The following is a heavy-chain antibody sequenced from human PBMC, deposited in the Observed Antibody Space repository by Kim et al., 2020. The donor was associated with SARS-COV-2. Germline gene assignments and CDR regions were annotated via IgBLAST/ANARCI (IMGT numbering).Heavy chain of an antibody. J-gene: IGHJ4*02. CDR3: ARDPNLSGPHDY. CDR2: INPNSGGT. Sequence: ASVKVSCKASGYTFTGYYMHWVRQAPGQGLEWMGWINPNSGGTNYAQKFQGRVTMTRDTSISTAYMELSRLRSDDTAVYYCARDPNLSGPHDYWGQGTLVTVSS. D-gene: IGHD7-27*01. CDR1: GYTFTGYY. V-gene: IGHV1-2*02.